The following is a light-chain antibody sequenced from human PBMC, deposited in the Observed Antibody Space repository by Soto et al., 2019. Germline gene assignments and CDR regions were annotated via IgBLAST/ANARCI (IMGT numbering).Light chain of an antibody. V-gene: IGLV2-14*03. CDR3: NSYTSSTTPYV. J-gene: IGLJ1*01. CDR2: DVT. CDR1: SSDVGAYNY. Sequence: QSVLTQPASVSGSPGQSITISCTGSSSDVGAYNYVSWYQHHPDKAPKLVIYDVTNRPSGVSNRFSGSKSGNTASLTISGLQAEDEADYYCNSYTSSTTPYVFGTGTEVTVL.